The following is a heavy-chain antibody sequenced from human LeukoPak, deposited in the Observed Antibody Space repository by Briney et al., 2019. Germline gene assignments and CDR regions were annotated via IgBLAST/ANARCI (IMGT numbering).Heavy chain of an antibody. V-gene: IGHV5-51*01. CDR3: ARTSGIYSNAFDI. J-gene: IGHJ3*02. D-gene: IGHD1-26*01. CDR2: IYPGDSDT. Sequence: GESLKIPCKGSGYSFTSYWIGWVRQMPGKGLEWMGIIYPGDSDTRYSPSFQGQVTISADKSISTAYLQWSSLKASDTAMYYCARTSGIYSNAFDIWGQGTMVTVSS. CDR1: GYSFTSYW.